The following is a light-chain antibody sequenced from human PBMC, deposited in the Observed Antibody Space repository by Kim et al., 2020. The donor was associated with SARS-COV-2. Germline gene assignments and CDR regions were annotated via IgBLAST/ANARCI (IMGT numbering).Light chain of an antibody. CDR2: GKN. V-gene: IGLV3-19*01. CDR3: NSRDSSGNHKVV. J-gene: IGLJ2*01. Sequence: LGQTVRITCQGDSLRRDYASWYQQKPGQAPVLVIYGKNNRPSGIPDRFSGSSAGNTASLTITGAQAEDEADYYCNSRDSSGNHKVVFGGGTQLTVL. CDR1: SLRRDY.